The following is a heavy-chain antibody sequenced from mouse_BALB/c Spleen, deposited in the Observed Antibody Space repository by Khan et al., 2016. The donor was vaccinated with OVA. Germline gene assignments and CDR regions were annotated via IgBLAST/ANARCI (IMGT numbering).Heavy chain of an antibody. D-gene: IGHD1-1*01. CDR1: GYTFTSYW. CDR3: ATTSCYGSCLYAMDC. J-gene: IGHJ4*01. CDR2: ISPGSGSD. Sequence: DLVKPGASVKLSCKASGYTFTSYWINWIKQRPGQGLEWLVHISPGSGSDDYNKLLTVKATLTVDTSSTTAYLQFSSLSSEDSTAYYYATTSCYGSCLYAMDCWGQGTSVTVSS. V-gene: IGHV1S41*01.